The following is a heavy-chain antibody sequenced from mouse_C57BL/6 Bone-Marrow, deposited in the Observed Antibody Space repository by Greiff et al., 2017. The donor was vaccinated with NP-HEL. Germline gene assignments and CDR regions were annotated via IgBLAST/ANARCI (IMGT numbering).Heavy chain of an antibody. Sequence: LKPGAELVKPGASVKLSCKASGYTFTSYWMHWVKQRPGQGLEWIGMIHPNSGSTNYNEKFKSKATLTVDKSSSTAYMQLSSLTSEDSAVYYCARGPRDIDYWGQGTTLTVSS. CDR1: GYTFTSYW. J-gene: IGHJ2*01. CDR2: IHPNSGST. CDR3: ARGPRDIDY. D-gene: IGHD3-3*01. V-gene: IGHV1-64*01.